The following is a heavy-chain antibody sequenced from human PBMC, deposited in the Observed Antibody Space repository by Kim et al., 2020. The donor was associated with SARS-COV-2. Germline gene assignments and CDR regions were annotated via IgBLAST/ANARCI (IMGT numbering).Heavy chain of an antibody. CDR2: ISGSGGST. CDR3: VKDRYSSGAYGMDV. CDR1: GFTFSNYA. D-gene: IGHD2-15*01. J-gene: IGHJ6*02. Sequence: GGSLRLSCAASGFTFSNYAMSWVRQAPGRGLEWVSAISGSGGSTYYADSVKGRFTISRDNSKNTLYLQMNSLRAEDTAVYYCVKDRYSSGAYGMDVGGQGTTVTVSS. V-gene: IGHV3-23*01.